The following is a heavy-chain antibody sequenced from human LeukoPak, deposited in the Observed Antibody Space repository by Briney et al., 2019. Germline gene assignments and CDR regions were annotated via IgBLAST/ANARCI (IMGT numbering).Heavy chain of an antibody. CDR2: VSIGGST. D-gene: IGHD4-17*01. Sequence: GGSLRLSCAASGFTVSSNYIIWGCHAPGKGLEWGSVVSIGGSTYYADSVKGRFIISRDNSQNTRYLQMSSLRAEDTAVYYCARGIGDRGNDYWGQGTLVTVSS. V-gene: IGHV3-66*01. CDR1: GFTVSSNY. CDR3: ARGIGDRGNDY. J-gene: IGHJ4*02.